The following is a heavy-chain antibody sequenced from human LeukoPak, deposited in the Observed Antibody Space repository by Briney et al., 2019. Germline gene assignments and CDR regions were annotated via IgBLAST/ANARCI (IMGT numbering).Heavy chain of an antibody. Sequence: SETLSLTCTVSGGSISSYYWSWIRQPAGKGLEWIGRIYTSGSTNYNPSPKSRVTMSVDTSKNQFSLKLSSVTAADTAVYYCARGLPVWLPDYYYYMDVWGKGTTVTVSS. CDR3: ARGLPVWLPDYYYYMDV. V-gene: IGHV4-4*07. CDR1: GGSISSYY. CDR2: IYTSGST. J-gene: IGHJ6*03. D-gene: IGHD5-12*01.